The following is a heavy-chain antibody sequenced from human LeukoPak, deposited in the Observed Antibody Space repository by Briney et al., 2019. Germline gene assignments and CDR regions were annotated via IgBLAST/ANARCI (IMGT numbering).Heavy chain of an antibody. Sequence: GGSLRLSCAASGFTFSSYGMSWVRQAPGKGLEWVSAISGSGGSTYYADSVKGRLTISRDNSKNTLYLQMNSLRAEDTAVYYCAKDLAYGDYFDYWGQGTLVTVSS. D-gene: IGHD4-17*01. CDR2: ISGSGGST. CDR1: GFTFSSYG. V-gene: IGHV3-23*01. CDR3: AKDLAYGDYFDY. J-gene: IGHJ4*02.